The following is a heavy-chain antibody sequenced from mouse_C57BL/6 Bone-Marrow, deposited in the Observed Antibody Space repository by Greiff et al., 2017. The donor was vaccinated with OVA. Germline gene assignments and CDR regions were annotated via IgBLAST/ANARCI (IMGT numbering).Heavy chain of an antibody. Sequence: EVKVVESGGGLVQPGGSLSLSCAASGFTFTDYYMSWVRQPPGKALEWLGFIRNKANGYTTEYSASVKGRFTISRDNSQSILYLQMNALRAEDSATYYCARYRGGAMDYWGQGTSVTVSS. CDR2: IRNKANGYTT. J-gene: IGHJ4*01. V-gene: IGHV7-3*01. CDR1: GFTFTDYY. CDR3: ARYRGGAMDY.